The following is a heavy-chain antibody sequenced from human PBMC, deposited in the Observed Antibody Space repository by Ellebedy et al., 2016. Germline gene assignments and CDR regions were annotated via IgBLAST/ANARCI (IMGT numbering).Heavy chain of an antibody. CDR3: VRGFYAGAWPDY. D-gene: IGHD2/OR15-2a*01. Sequence: ASVKVSCKASGYTFTSYDINWVRQATGQGLEWMGWINPNSGNTGYAQKFQGRVTVTRDTSISTAYMELSSLRSEDTAVYYCVRGFYAGAWPDYWGQGTLVTVSS. CDR2: INPNSGNT. J-gene: IGHJ4*02. CDR1: GYTFTSYD. V-gene: IGHV1-8*01.